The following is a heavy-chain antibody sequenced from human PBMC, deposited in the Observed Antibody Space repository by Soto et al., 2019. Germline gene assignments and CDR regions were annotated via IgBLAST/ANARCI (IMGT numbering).Heavy chain of an antibody. CDR3: ARPRYPGRGHYGMDV. D-gene: IGHD2-15*01. Sequence: SETLSLTCTVSGGSISSGDYSWSWIRQPPGKGLEWIGYIYHSGSTYYNPSLKSRVTISVDRSKNQFSLKLSSVTAADTAMYYCARPRYPGRGHYGMDVWGQGTTVTVSS. V-gene: IGHV4-30-2*01. J-gene: IGHJ6*02. CDR2: IYHSGST. CDR1: GGSISSGDYS.